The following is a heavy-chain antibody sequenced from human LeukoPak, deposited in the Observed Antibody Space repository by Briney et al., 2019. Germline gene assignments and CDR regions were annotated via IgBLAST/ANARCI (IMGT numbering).Heavy chain of an antibody. V-gene: IGHV4-4*02. J-gene: IGHJ4*02. Sequence: PSGTLSLTCAVSGGSISSHNWWTWVRQPPGKGLEWIGEIYHSGSTNYNPSLKSRVTISVDKSKNQFFLKLSSVTAADTAVYYCARMNYYGSGSLDYWGQGTLVTVSS. CDR1: GGSISSHNW. CDR2: IYHSGST. D-gene: IGHD3-10*01. CDR3: ARMNYYGSGSLDY.